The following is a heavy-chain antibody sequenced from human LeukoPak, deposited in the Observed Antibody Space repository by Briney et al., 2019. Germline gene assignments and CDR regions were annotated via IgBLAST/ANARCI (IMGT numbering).Heavy chain of an antibody. CDR1: GFTFTTFY. D-gene: IGHD7-27*01. V-gene: IGHV3-23*01. CDR3: AKDRHNWGLDY. J-gene: IGHJ4*02. CDR2: ISNSGGRT. Sequence: HTGGSLRLSCAASGFTFTTFYMSWVRQAPGKGLEWVSGISNSGGRTFYADSVKGRFTISRDDSKNTLYLQMNSLRDEDAAVYYCAKDRHNWGLDYWGQGTLVTVSS.